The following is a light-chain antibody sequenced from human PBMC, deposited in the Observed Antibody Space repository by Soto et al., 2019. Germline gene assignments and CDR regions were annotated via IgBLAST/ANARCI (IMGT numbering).Light chain of an antibody. J-gene: IGLJ3*02. Sequence: QSALTQPPSVSGAPGQRVTISCTGSSSNIGAGYDVHWYQQLPGTAPRLLIYGNNNRPSGVPDRFSGSKSVTSASLAITGLQAEDEADYYCQSYDSSLSGVVFGGGTKLTVL. V-gene: IGLV1-40*01. CDR2: GNN. CDR3: QSYDSSLSGVV. CDR1: SSNIGAGYD.